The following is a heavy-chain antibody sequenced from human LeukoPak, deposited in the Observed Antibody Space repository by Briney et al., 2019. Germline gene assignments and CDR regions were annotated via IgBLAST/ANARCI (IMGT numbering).Heavy chain of an antibody. V-gene: IGHV1-2*05. CDR3: ARLYGSGSYYNFHYFDY. Sequence: ASVKVSCKASGYTFTGYYMHWVRQAPGQGLEWMGRINPNSGGTNYAQKFQGRVTMTRDTSISTAYMELSRLRSDDTVVYYCARLYGSGSYYNFHYFDYWGQGTLVTVSS. J-gene: IGHJ4*02. CDR2: INPNSGGT. D-gene: IGHD3-10*01. CDR1: GYTFTGYY.